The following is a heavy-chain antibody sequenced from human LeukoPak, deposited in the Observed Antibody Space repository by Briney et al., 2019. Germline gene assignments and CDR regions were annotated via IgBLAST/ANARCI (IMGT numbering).Heavy chain of an antibody. V-gene: IGHV3-53*01. J-gene: IGHJ4*02. D-gene: IGHD3-22*01. Sequence: PGGSLRLSCAASGFTVSSNYMSWVRQAPGKGLEWVSVIYSGGSTYYADSVKGRFTISRDNSKNTLYLQMNSLRAEDTAVYYCARWARLSGSGYYSYYSDYWGQGTLVTVSS. CDR1: GFTVSSNY. CDR3: ARWARLSGSGYYSYYSDY. CDR2: IYSGGST.